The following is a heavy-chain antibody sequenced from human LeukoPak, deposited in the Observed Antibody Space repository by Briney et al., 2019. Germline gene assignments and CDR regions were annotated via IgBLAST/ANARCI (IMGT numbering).Heavy chain of an antibody. D-gene: IGHD3-3*01. J-gene: IGHJ4*02. V-gene: IGHV4-31*11. CDR2: IYYSGST. Sequence: PSETLSLTCAVYGGSFSGYYWSWIRQHPGKGLEWIGYIYYSGSTYYNPSLKSRVTISVDTSKNQFSLKLSSVTAADTAVYYCARERFLEWFTDYWGQGTLVTVSS. CDR3: ARERFLEWFTDY. CDR1: GGSFSGYY.